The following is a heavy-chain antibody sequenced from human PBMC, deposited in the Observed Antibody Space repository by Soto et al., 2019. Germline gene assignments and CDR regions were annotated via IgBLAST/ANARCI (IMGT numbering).Heavy chain of an antibody. CDR3: ARVIRQGAAAGKHGMDV. J-gene: IGHJ6*02. D-gene: IGHD6-13*01. Sequence: SETLSLTCAVSGGSISSSNWWIWVHQPPGKGQEWIGEIYHSGSTNYNPSLKSRVTISVDKSKNQFSLKLSSVTAADTAVYYCARVIRQGAAAGKHGMDVWGQGTTVTVSS. CDR2: IYHSGST. V-gene: IGHV4-4*02. CDR1: GGSISSSNW.